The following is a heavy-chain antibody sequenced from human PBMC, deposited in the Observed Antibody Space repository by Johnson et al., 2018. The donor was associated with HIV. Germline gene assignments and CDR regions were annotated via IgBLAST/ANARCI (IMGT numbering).Heavy chain of an antibody. Sequence: EVQLVESGGGLVQPGGSLRLSCAASGFTVSSNYMSWVRQAPGKGLEWVSVIYSGGSTFYADSVKGRLTISRDNAKNSLYLHMNSLRAGDTAVYYCARGRASCVFNDAFAILRQGSMVTVSS. J-gene: IGHJ3*02. CDR2: IYSGGST. CDR3: ARGRASCVFNDAFAI. CDR1: GFTVSSNY. D-gene: IGHD4/OR15-4a*01. V-gene: IGHV3-66*01.